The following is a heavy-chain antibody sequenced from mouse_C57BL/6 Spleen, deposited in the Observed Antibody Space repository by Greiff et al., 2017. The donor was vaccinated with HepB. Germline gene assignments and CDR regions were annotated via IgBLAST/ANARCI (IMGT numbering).Heavy chain of an antibody. CDR1: GYTFTGYG. Sequence: QVQLKQSGAKLARPGASVKLSCKASGYTFTGYGISWVKQRTGQGLEWIGEIYPRSGNTYYNEKFKGKATLTADKSSSTAYMELRSLTSEDSAVYFCAGFYYGNSAWFAYWGQGTLVTVSA. V-gene: IGHV1-81*01. D-gene: IGHD2-1*01. CDR3: AGFYYGNSAWFAY. CDR2: IYPRSGNT. J-gene: IGHJ3*01.